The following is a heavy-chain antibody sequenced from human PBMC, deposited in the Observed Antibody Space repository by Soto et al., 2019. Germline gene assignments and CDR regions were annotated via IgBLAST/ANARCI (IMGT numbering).Heavy chain of an antibody. V-gene: IGHV1-46*02. D-gene: IGHD3-10*01. CDR3: ASDYNAYQRQHVFDI. CDR2: INPSGAST. J-gene: IGHJ3*02. CDR1: GYSFNSYY. Sequence: QAQLVQSGAEVKKPGASVKVACKASGYSFNSYYMHWVRQAPGQGPEWMGVINPSGASTSYAQKFQGRVTMTRDTSTSTVYMELSSLRSEDTALYYCASDYNAYQRQHVFDIWGQGTLVTVSS.